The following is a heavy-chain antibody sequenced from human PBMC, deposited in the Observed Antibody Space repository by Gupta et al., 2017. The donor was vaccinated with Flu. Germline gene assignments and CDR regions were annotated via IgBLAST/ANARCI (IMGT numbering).Heavy chain of an antibody. Sequence: QVQLVESGGGWVKPGGALTRAWAASGFTLSDYYLSWFRQAPGKGLEWVSYISSSSSYTNYADSLKGRFTISRDNAKNALYRQMNRLRAEDTAVYYCARVDTAMDPHPFDPWGHGTLVTVSS. CDR2: ISSSSSYT. CDR1: GFTLSDYY. V-gene: IGHV3-11*05. CDR3: ARVDTAMDPHPFDP. D-gene: IGHD5-18*01. J-gene: IGHJ5*02.